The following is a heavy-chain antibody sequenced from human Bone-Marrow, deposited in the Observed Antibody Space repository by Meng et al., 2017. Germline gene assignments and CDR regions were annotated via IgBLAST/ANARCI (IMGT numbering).Heavy chain of an antibody. V-gene: IGHV2-26*01. Sequence: SGLTLVKPTETLTLTCTVPVFPPSNARMGVSWIRQPPGKALEWLAHIFSNDEKPYSTSLKSRLTISKDTSKSQVVLTMTNMDPVDTATYYYARILEKGMAAAGMIDYWGQGTLVTVSS. CDR1: VFPPSNARMG. D-gene: IGHD6-13*01. J-gene: IGHJ4*02. CDR3: ARILEKGMAAAGMIDY. CDR2: IFSNDEK.